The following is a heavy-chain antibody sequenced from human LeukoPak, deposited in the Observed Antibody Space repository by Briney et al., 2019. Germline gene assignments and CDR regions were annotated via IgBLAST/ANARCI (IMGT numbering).Heavy chain of an antibody. CDR2: INHSGGT. J-gene: IGHJ6*02. CDR3: ARFRSGYYYYGMDV. V-gene: IGHV4-34*01. Sequence: SETLSLTCAVYGGSFSGYYWSWIRQPPGKGLEWIGEINHSGGTNYNPSLKSRVTISVDTSKNQFSLKLSSVTAADTAVYYCARFRSGYYYYGMDVWGQGTTVTVSS. D-gene: IGHD3-3*01. CDR1: GGSFSGYY.